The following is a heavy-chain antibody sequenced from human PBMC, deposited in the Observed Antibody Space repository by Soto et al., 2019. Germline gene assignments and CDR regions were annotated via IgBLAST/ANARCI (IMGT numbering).Heavy chain of an antibody. J-gene: IGHJ6*02. Sequence: GGSLRLSCAASGFTFSSYGMHWVRQAPGKGLEWVAVISYDGSNKYYADSVKGRFTISRDNSKNTLYLQMNSLRAEDTAVYYCAKDLGIWFGELGYYGMDVWGQGTTVTVSS. CDR3: AKDLGIWFGELGYYGMDV. CDR1: GFTFSSYG. V-gene: IGHV3-30*18. D-gene: IGHD3-10*01. CDR2: ISYDGSNK.